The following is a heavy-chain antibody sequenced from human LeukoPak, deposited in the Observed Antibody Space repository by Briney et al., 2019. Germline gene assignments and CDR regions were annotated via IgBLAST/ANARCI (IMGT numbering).Heavy chain of an antibody. V-gene: IGHV1-2*02. Sequence: ASVKVSCKASGYTFTGYYKDWVRHAPGQGLELMGRINPNSGGTNYAQKFQGRVTMTRDTSISTAYMELSRLRSDGTAVYYCARDGPMGYSYGSECDYWGQGTLVSVSS. CDR2: INPNSGGT. CDR1: GYTFTGYY. J-gene: IGHJ4*02. CDR3: ARDGPMGYSYGSECDY. D-gene: IGHD5-18*01.